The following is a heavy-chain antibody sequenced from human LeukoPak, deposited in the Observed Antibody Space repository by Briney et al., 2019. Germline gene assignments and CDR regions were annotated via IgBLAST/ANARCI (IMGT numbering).Heavy chain of an antibody. D-gene: IGHD1-1*01. Sequence: SETLSLTCTVSGGSISSYYWSWIRQPPGKGLEWIGYIFYSGSTSYNPSLKSRVTISLDTSKNQFSLKLASVTAADTAIYYCARAPTLYYFDSWGQGTLVTVSS. CDR1: GGSISSYY. V-gene: IGHV4-59*01. J-gene: IGHJ4*02. CDR2: IFYSGST. CDR3: ARAPTLYYFDS.